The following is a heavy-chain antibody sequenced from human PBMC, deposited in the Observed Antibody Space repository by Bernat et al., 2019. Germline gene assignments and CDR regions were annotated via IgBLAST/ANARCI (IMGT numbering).Heavy chain of an antibody. J-gene: IGHJ3*02. CDR2: IYYSGNT. CDR1: GDSVSSGSYY. V-gene: IGHV4-61*01. D-gene: IGHD4-17*01. Sequence: QVQLQESGPGLVKPSETLSLTCAVSGDSVSSGSYYWSWIRQPPGKGLEWIGYIYYSGNTNYNPSLESRVTISVDMSKNQFSLKLSSVTAADTAVYYCARTLITVTDDAFDIWGHGTMVTVSS. CDR3: ARTLITVTDDAFDI.